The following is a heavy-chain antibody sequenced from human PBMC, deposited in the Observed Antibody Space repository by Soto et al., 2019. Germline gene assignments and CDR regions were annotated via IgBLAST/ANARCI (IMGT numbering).Heavy chain of an antibody. CDR1: GGTFSSYA. CDR2: IIPIFGTA. Sequence: QVQLVQSGAEVKKPGSSVKVSCKASGGTFSSYAISWVRQAPGQGLEWMGGIIPIFGTANYAQKFQGRVTITADESTSTAYMELSSLRPEDTAVYYCARAHCSSTSCYFDYWGQGTLVTVSS. D-gene: IGHD2-2*01. V-gene: IGHV1-69*01. J-gene: IGHJ4*02. CDR3: ARAHCSSTSCYFDY.